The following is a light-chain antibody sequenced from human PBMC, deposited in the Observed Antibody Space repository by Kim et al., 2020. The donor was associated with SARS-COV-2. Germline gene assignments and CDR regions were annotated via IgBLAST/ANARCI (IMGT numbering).Light chain of an antibody. J-gene: IGKJ3*01. CDR3: QQYGSSSFT. V-gene: IGKV3-20*01. CDR1: QSVSSSY. Sequence: EIVLTRSPGTLSLSPGERATLSCRASQSVSSSYLAWYQQKPGQAPRLLIYGASSRATGIPDRFSGSGSGTDFTLTISRLEPEDFAVYYCQQYGSSSFTFGPGTKVDIK. CDR2: GAS.